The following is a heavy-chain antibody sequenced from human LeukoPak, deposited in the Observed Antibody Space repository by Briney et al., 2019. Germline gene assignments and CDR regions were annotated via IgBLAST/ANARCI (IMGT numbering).Heavy chain of an antibody. Sequence: ASVKVSCKASGYTFTSYDINWVRQATGQGLEWMGWINPNSGGTNYAQKFQGRVTMTRDTSISTAYMELSRLRSDDTAVYYCARYGLGWDWGQGTLVTVSS. CDR3: ARYGLGWD. CDR1: GYTFTSYD. CDR2: INPNSGGT. D-gene: IGHD1-26*01. J-gene: IGHJ4*02. V-gene: IGHV1-2*02.